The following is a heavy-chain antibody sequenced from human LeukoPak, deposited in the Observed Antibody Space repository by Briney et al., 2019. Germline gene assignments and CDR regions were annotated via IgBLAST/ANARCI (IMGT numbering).Heavy chain of an antibody. CDR3: VTYYFDSSVPKKNY. V-gene: IGHV4-34*01. CDR2: INHSGST. D-gene: IGHD3-22*01. J-gene: IGHJ4*02. Sequence: SETLSLTCAVYGGSFSGYYWSWIRQPPGKGLEWVGEINHSGSTNYNPFLKSRVTISVDTSKNQFSLKLNSLPAADTAVYNCVTYYFDSSVPKKNYWGQGTLVTVSS. CDR1: GGSFSGYY.